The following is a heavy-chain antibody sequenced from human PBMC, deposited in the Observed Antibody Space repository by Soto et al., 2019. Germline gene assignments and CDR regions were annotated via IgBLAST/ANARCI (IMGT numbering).Heavy chain of an antibody. J-gene: IGHJ4*02. CDR1: GFPFSSYA. CDR3: ARGAKDSSSWYLNY. Sequence: LRLSCAASGFPFSSYAMHWVRQAPGKGLEWVAVISYDGSNKYYADSVKGRFTISRDNSKNTLYLQMNSLRAEDTAVYYCARGAKDSSSWYLNYWGQGTLVTVSS. D-gene: IGHD6-13*01. V-gene: IGHV3-30-3*01. CDR2: ISYDGSNK.